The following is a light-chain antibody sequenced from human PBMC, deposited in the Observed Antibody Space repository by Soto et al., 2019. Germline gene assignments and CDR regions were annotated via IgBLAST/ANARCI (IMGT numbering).Light chain of an antibody. J-gene: IGKJ1*01. CDR1: QSISNY. Sequence: DIQMSQSPSSLSASVGDRVTITCRASQSISNYLNWYQQKPGKAPKLLIYAASSLQSGVPSRFSGSGSGTDFTLTISSLQPEDFATYYCQVWYITPQTFGQGTKVDIK. V-gene: IGKV1-39*01. CDR3: QVWYITPQT. CDR2: AAS.